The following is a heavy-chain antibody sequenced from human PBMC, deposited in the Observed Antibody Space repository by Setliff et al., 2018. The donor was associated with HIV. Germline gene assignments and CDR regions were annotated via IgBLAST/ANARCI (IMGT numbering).Heavy chain of an antibody. CDR2: INTQTGSP. J-gene: IGHJ5*02. V-gene: IGHV7-4-1*02. Sequence: ASVKVSCKASGYSFINYAMNWVRQAPGQGLERMGWINTQTGSPTYAQAFTGRFVFSVDTSVTTAYLQISGLKADDTAVYYCATALYGEYGGDLNWLDPWGQGALVTVSS. D-gene: IGHD4-17*01. CDR1: GYSFINYA. CDR3: ATALYGEYGGDLNWLDP.